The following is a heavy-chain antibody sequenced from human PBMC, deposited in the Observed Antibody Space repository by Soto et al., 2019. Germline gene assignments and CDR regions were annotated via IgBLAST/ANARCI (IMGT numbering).Heavy chain of an antibody. CDR2: IWYDGSNK. V-gene: IGHV3-33*01. J-gene: IGHJ3*02. Sequence: GGSLRLSCAASGFTFSSYGMHWVRQAPGKGLEWVAVIWYDGSNKYYADSVKGRFTISRDNSKNTLYLQMNSLRAEDTAVYYCASSKSGSYNWDAFDIWGQGTMVTVSS. D-gene: IGHD1-26*01. CDR3: ASSKSGSYNWDAFDI. CDR1: GFTFSSYG.